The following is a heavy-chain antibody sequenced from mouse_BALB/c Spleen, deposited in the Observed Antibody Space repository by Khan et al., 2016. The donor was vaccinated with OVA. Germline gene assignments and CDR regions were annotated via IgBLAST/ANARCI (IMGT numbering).Heavy chain of an antibody. D-gene: IGHD1-1*01. Sequence: EVKLLESGPGLVKPSQSLSLTCTVTGYSITSGYAWNWIRQFPGNKLEWMGYITYSGVTSYTQSLKSRLPITRDKSKNTFFLQLTSVTTEDSCTYYCVRGNFYWYYFDYWGQGTPLTVSA. V-gene: IGHV3-2*02. CDR2: ITYSGVT. CDR3: VRGNFYWYYFDY. J-gene: IGHJ2*01. CDR1: GYSITSGYA.